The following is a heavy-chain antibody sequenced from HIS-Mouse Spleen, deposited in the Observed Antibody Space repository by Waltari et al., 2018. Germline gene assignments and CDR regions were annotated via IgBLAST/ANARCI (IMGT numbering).Heavy chain of an antibody. CDR1: GYSISSGYY. CDR3: ARDPYSSSHHFDY. Sequence: QVQLQESGPGLVKPSETLSLTCTVSGYSISSGYYWGWIRQSPGQGLEWIGSIYHSGRTYYNPSLKSRVTISVDTSKNQFSLKLSSVTAADTAVYYCARDPYSSSHHFDYWGQGTLVTVSS. J-gene: IGHJ4*02. CDR2: IYHSGRT. D-gene: IGHD6-6*01. V-gene: IGHV4-38-2*02.